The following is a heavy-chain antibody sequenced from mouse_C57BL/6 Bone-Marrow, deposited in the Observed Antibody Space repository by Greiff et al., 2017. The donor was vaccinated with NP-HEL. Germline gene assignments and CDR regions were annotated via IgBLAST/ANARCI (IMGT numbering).Heavy chain of an antibody. J-gene: IGHJ4*01. V-gene: IGHV1-81*01. Sequence: VKLVESGAELARPGASVKLSCKASGYTFTSYGISWVKQRTGQGLEWIGEIYPRSGNTYYNEKFKGKATLTADKSSSTAYMELRSLTSEDSAVYFCARSLIWAMDYWGQGTSVTVSS. CDR3: ARSLIWAMDY. CDR1: GYTFTSYG. CDR2: IYPRSGNT.